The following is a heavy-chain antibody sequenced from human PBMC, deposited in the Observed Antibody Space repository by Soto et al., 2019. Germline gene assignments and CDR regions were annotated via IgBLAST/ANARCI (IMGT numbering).Heavy chain of an antibody. J-gene: IGHJ3*02. CDR3: ARFAPLYGEYAFDI. CDR2: MNPTSGTT. CDR1: RGTFTSYA. V-gene: IGHV1-8*02. Sequence: ASAKVSCKASRGTFTSYAISWVRQAPGQGLEWMGWMNPTSGTTDYAQKFQGRVTMTTNTSISTAYMELSSLRSEDTAVYYCARFAPLYGEYAFDIWGQGTMVTVSS. D-gene: IGHD2-8*01.